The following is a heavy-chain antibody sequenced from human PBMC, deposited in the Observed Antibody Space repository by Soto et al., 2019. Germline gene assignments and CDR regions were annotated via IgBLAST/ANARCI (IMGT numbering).Heavy chain of an antibody. V-gene: IGHV2-26*01. CDR1: GFSLSNARMG. J-gene: IGHJ4*02. Sequence: SGPTLVNPTETLTLTCTVSGFSLSNARMGVSWIRQPPGKALEWLAHIFSNDEKSYSTSLKSRLTISKDISKSQVVLTMTNMDPVDTATYYCARIYDFWSGYYALVDYWGQGTLVTVSS. CDR2: IFSNDEK. CDR3: ARIYDFWSGYYALVDY. D-gene: IGHD3-3*01.